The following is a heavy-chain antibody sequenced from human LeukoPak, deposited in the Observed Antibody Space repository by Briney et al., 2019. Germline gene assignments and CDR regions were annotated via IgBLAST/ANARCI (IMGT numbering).Heavy chain of an antibody. J-gene: IGHJ4*02. CDR3: ARRFPGVPRSGSYHFDY. Sequence: PSETLSLTCTVSGGSISSYYWSWIRQPPGRGLEWIGYIYYSGSTNYNPSLKSRVTISVDTSKNQFSLKLSSVTAADTAVYYCARRFPGVPRSGSYHFDYWGQGTLVTVSS. V-gene: IGHV4-59*01. D-gene: IGHD3-10*01. CDR2: IYYSGST. CDR1: GGSISSYY.